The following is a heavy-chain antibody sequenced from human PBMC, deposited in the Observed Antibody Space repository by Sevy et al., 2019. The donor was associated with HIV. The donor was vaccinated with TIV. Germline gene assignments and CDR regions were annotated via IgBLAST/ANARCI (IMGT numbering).Heavy chain of an antibody. CDR3: ARGTHDYGDFEGYGMDD. CDR1: GFTFSSYT. J-gene: IGHJ6*02. D-gene: IGHD4-17*01. Sequence: GGSLRLSCADSGFTFSSYTMNWVRQAPGKGLEWVSSISASGTYIDDADSVKGRFTISRDNAKNSLYLQMNSLRPEDTAIYYCARGTHDYGDFEGYGMDDWGQGTTVTVSS. V-gene: IGHV3-21*01. CDR2: ISASGTYI.